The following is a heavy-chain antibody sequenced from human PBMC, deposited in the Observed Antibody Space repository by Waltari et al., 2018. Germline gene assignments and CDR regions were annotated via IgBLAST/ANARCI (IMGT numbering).Heavy chain of an antibody. CDR2: ISSSGSTR. J-gene: IGHJ4*02. CDR3: AGEGVGRVATMGGEFDY. Sequence: EVQLVESGGGLVQPGGSLRLSCAASGFTFSSYEMNWVRQAPGKGLEWVSYISSSGSTRYYADAGKGRFTSSRGNAKNSLYLEMNSLRAEDTAVDYGAGEGVGRVATMGGEFDYWGQGTLVTVSS. V-gene: IGHV3-48*03. CDR1: GFTFSSYE. D-gene: IGHD5-12*01.